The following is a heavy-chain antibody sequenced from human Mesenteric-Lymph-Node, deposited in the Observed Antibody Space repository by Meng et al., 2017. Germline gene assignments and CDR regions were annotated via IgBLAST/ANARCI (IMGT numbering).Heavy chain of an antibody. V-gene: IGHV4-59*01. CDR1: GGSISSYY. J-gene: IGHJ4*03. Sequence: SETLSLTCTASGGSISSYYWSWIRQPPGKGLEWIGYIYYSGSTNYNPSLKSRVTISADTTKNQFFLKPSTVTAAGTAAYYWAALSTYYYDSSDYPDYWGQGTLVTVSS. CDR3: AALSTYYYDSSDYPDY. D-gene: IGHD3-22*01. CDR2: IYYSGST.